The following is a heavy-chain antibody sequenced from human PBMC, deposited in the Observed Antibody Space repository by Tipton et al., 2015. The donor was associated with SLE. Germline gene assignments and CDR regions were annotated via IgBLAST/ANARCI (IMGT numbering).Heavy chain of an antibody. CDR3: ARVSYSWGVIRS. Sequence: TLSLTCAVDGGSFSGYHWSWIRQYPGKGLEWIGEINHIGTTNYNPSLKSRVTISGDMSKIQFSLKLSSVTAADAAVYYCARVSYSWGVIRSCGQGTLVTVSS. CDR1: GGSFSGYH. D-gene: IGHD2-15*01. CDR2: INHIGTT. V-gene: IGHV4-34*01. J-gene: IGHJ5*02.